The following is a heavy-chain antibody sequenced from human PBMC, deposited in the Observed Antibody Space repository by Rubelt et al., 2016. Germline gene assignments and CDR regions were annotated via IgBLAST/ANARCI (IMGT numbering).Heavy chain of an antibody. V-gene: IGHV4-34*01. CDR1: GGSISGYY. CDR2: INRREST. D-gene: IGHD2-8*02. CDR3: ARGLAYWDNNGSDAFDI. J-gene: IGHJ3*02. Sequence: QVQLQQWGAGLLKPSETLSLTCAVYGGSISGYYWTWIRQSPGKGLEWIGEINRRESTNYNPSLKRRVTISLDMSRNHFSLKLGSVTAADTALYYCARGLAYWDNNGSDAFDIWGQGTMVTLSS.